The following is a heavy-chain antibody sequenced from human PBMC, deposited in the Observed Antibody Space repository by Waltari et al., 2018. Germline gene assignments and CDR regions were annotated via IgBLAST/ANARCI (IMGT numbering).Heavy chain of an antibody. CDR3: AREKGGDYVQDY. CDR2: ISYDGSNK. J-gene: IGHJ4*02. D-gene: IGHD4-17*01. CDR1: GFTFSSYA. Sequence: QVQLVESGGGVVQPGRYLRLSCAASGFTFSSYAMHWFRQAPGKGLEWVAVISYDGSNKYYADSVKGRFTISRDNSKNTLYLQMNSLRAEDTAVYYCAREKGGDYVQDYWGQGTLVTVSS. V-gene: IGHV3-30-3*01.